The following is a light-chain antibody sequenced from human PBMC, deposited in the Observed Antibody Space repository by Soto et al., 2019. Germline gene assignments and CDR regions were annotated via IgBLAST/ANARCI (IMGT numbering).Light chain of an antibody. CDR3: QTWGSGTVV. CDR1: SGHSSYT. CDR2: LNSDGSH. V-gene: IGLV4-69*01. J-gene: IGLJ2*01. Sequence: QLVLPQSPSASASLGASVKLTCTLSSGHSSYTIAWHQQQPDKGPRYLMKLNSDGSHSKGDGIPDRFSGSSSGAERYLTISSLQSEDEADYYCQTWGSGTVVFGGGTKLTVL.